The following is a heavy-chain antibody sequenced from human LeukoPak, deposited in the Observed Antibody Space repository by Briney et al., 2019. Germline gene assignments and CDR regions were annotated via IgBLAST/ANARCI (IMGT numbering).Heavy chain of an antibody. D-gene: IGHD3-10*01. CDR1: GGSISSSNW. CDR2: IYYSGST. J-gene: IGHJ4*02. V-gene: IGHV4-4*02. CDR3: ARGYYYGSGT. Sequence: NPSGTLSLTCAVSGGSISSSNWWSWVRQPPGKGLEWIGYIYYSGSTNYNPSLKSRVTISVDTSKNQFSLKLSSVTAADTAVYYCARGYYYGSGTWGQGTLVTVSS.